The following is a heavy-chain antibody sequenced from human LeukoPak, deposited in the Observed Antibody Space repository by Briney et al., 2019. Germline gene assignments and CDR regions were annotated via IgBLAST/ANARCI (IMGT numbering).Heavy chain of an antibody. V-gene: IGHV4-34*01. J-gene: IGHJ4*02. Sequence: SETLSLTSAVYGGSFSGYYWSWIRQPPGKGLEWIGEINHSGSTNYNPSLKSRVTISVDTSKNQFSLKLSSVTAADTAVYYCARGRYYGSGSYYTNYWGQGTLVTVSS. CDR3: ARGRYYGSGSYYTNY. D-gene: IGHD3-10*01. CDR2: INHSGST. CDR1: GGSFSGYY.